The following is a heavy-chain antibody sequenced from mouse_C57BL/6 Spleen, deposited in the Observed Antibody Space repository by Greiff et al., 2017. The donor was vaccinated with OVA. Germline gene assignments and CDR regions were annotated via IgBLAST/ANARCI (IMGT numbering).Heavy chain of an antibody. CDR1: GFNIKDDY. D-gene: IGHD2-2*01. J-gene: IGHJ3*01. CDR2: IDPENGDT. V-gene: IGHV14-4*01. CDR3: TTSYGYDPAWFAY. Sequence: VQLKESGAELVRPGASVKLSCTASGFNIKDDYMHWVKQRPEQGLEWIGWIDPENGDTEYASKFQGKATITADTSSNTAYLQLSSLTSEDTAVYYCTTSYGYDPAWFAYWGQGTLVTVSA.